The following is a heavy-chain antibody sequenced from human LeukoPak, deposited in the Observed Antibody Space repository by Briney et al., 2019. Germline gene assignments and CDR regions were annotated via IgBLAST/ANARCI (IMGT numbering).Heavy chain of an antibody. CDR2: IGTAGNT. J-gene: IGHJ4*02. Sequence: LTGGSLRLSSADSGFTFSSHDMHWVRQPTGKGLEWVSVIGTAGNTYYADSVKGRFTISRENAKNSLYLQMDNLRAEDTAVYDCARSKSYRSGWTDFDCWGQGTLVTVSS. CDR3: ARSKSYRSGWTDFDC. V-gene: IGHV3-13*01. D-gene: IGHD6-19*01. CDR1: GFTFSSHD.